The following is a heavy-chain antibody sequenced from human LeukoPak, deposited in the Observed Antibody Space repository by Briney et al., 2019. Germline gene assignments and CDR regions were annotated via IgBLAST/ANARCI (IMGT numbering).Heavy chain of an antibody. Sequence: GGSLRLSCAASGFTVSSNYMSWVRQAPGKGLEWVSVIYSGGSTYYADSVKGRFTISRDSSKNTLYLQMNSLRAEDTAVYYCARAAKRGYSYGSLDYWGQGTLVTVSS. J-gene: IGHJ4*02. CDR1: GFTVSSNY. V-gene: IGHV3-53*01. CDR2: IYSGGST. CDR3: ARAAKRGYSYGSLDY. D-gene: IGHD5-18*01.